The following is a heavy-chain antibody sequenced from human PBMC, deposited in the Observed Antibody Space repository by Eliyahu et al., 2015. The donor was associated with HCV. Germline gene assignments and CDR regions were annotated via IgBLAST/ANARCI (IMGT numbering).Heavy chain of an antibody. CDR1: GGSITTYY. J-gene: IGHJ5*02. V-gene: IGHV4-59*01. CDR2: IHYSGST. Sequence: QVQLQESGPGLVKPSETLSLTCTASGGSITTYYWSWIRQPPGKGLEWIGYIHYSGSTNYNPSLKSRVTISVDTSKNQFSLNLTSVTAADTAVYYCASGGGGIAVAGTGGWFDPWGQGTLVTVSS. D-gene: IGHD6-19*01. CDR3: ASGGGGIAVAGTGGWFDP.